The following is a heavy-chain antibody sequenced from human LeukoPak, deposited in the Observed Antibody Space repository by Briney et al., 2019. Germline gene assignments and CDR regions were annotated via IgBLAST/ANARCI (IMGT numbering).Heavy chain of an antibody. CDR2: ISYDGSNK. J-gene: IGHJ4*02. Sequence: GRSLRLSCAASGFTFSSYAMHWVRQAPGKGLEWVAVISYDGSNKYYADSVKGRFTISRDDAKNSLYLQMNSLRAEDTALYYCAKGLLMTSVTPFDYWGQGTLVTVSS. CDR1: GFTFSSYA. CDR3: AKGLLMTSVTPFDY. V-gene: IGHV3-30-3*01. D-gene: IGHD4-17*01.